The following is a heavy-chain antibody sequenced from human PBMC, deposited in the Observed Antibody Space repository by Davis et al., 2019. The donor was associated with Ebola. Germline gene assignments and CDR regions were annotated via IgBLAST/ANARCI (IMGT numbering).Heavy chain of an antibody. J-gene: IGHJ3*02. Sequence: GESLKISCAASGFTFSSYAMSWVRQAPGKGLEWGSAISGSGGSTYYADSVKGRFTISRDNSKNTLYLQMNSLRAEDTAIYYCAKDKNYDFWSGYPHDAFDIWGQGTRVTVSS. CDR1: GFTFSSYA. D-gene: IGHD3-3*01. CDR2: ISGSGGST. V-gene: IGHV3-23*01. CDR3: AKDKNYDFWSGYPHDAFDI.